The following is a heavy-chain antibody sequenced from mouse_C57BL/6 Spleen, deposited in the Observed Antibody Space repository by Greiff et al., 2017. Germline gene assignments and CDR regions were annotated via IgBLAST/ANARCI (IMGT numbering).Heavy chain of an antibody. CDR1: GFTFSDYG. Sequence: EVQLKESGGGLVKPGGSLKLSCAASGFTFSDYGMHRVRQAPEKGLEWVAYISSGSSTIYYADTVKGRFTISRDNAKNTLFLQMTSLRSEDTAMYYCARDYVVDYWGQGTSVTVSS. CDR2: ISSGSSTI. D-gene: IGHD1-1*02. V-gene: IGHV5-17*01. CDR3: ARDYVVDY. J-gene: IGHJ4*01.